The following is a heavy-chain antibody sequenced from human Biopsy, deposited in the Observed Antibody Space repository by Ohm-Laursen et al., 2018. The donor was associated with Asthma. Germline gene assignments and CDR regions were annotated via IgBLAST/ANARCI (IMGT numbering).Heavy chain of an antibody. CDR2: IYNDGRA. CDR3: TRRTTVTTTYAMDV. V-gene: IGHV3-53*01. J-gene: IGHJ6*02. Sequence: SLRLSCSASEFSVSRSHMSWVRQAPGKGLEWVSVIYNDGRAYYADSVKGRFTVSRDNSKNTLFLQMNSLRAEDTAVYYCTRRTTVTTTYAMDVWGRGTTVTVSS. CDR1: EFSVSRSH. D-gene: IGHD4-17*01.